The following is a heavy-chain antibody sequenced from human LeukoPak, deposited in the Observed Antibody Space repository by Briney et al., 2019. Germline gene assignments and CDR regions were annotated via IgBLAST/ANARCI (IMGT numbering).Heavy chain of an antibody. D-gene: IGHD6-19*01. V-gene: IGHV3-15*01. CDR2: IKSKNDGGTT. CDR1: GFTFSNAW. J-gene: IGHJ4*02. CDR3: TTGQWLAQYYLDY. Sequence: GGSLRLSCAASGFTFSNAWMSWVREAPGKGREWVGRIKSKNDGGTTDYAAPVKGRFTISRDDSKNTLYLQMNSLKTEDTAVYYCTTGQWLAQYYLDYCGQGTLVTVYS.